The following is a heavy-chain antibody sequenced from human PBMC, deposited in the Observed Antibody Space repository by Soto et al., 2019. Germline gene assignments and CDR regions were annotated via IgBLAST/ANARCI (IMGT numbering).Heavy chain of an antibody. CDR2: INHSGST. D-gene: IGHD5-12*01. V-gene: IGHV4-34*01. CDR3: ARGGWIPWDY. Sequence: QVQLQQWGAGLLKPSETLSLTCAVYGGSFSGYYWSWIRQPPGKGLEWIGEINHSGSTNYNPSLKSRVTISVDTSKNQFSLKLSSVTAADTAVYYCARGGWIPWDYWGQGTLVTVSS. J-gene: IGHJ4*02. CDR1: GGSFSGYY.